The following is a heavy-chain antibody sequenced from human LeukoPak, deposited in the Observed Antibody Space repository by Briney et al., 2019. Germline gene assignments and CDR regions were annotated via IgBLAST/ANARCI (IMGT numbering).Heavy chain of an antibody. D-gene: IGHD6-19*01. V-gene: IGHV1-69*06. CDR3: ARAPKYGSGWYYYYYYMDV. CDR2: IIPIFGTA. J-gene: IGHJ6*03. Sequence: SVKVSCKASGGTFSSYAISWVRQAPGQGLEWMGGIIPIFGTANYAQKFQGRVTITADKSTSTAYMELSSLRSEDTAVYYCARAPKYGSGWYYYYYYMDVWGKGTTVTVSS. CDR1: GGTFSSYA.